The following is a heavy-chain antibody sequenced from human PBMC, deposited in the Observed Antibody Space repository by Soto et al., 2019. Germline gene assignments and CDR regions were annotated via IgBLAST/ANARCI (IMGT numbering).Heavy chain of an antibody. J-gene: IGHJ3*02. D-gene: IGHD3-22*01. Sequence: EVQLVESGGGLVQPGGSLKLSCAASGFTFSGSAMHWVRQASGKGLEWVGRIRSKANSYATAYAASVKGRFTIARDDSKNTAYLQMNSLKPEDTAVYYCTRHHPTMIQGIDAFDIWGQGTMVTVSS. CDR3: TRHHPTMIQGIDAFDI. V-gene: IGHV3-73*01. CDR2: IRSKANSYAT. CDR1: GFTFSGSA.